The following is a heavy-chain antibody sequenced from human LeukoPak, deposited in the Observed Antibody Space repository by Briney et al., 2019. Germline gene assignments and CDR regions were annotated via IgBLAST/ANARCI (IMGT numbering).Heavy chain of an antibody. V-gene: IGHV3-30-3*01. CDR1: GFTFSSYA. Sequence: GGSLRLSCAASGFTFSSYAMHWVRQAPGKGLEWVAVISYDGSNKYYADSVKGRFTVSRDNSRSTLFLQLSSLGTDDTAVYYCATDVGEIFFGSWGPGTLVTVSS. D-gene: IGHD2-15*01. CDR3: ATDVGEIFFGS. J-gene: IGHJ4*02. CDR2: ISYDGSNK.